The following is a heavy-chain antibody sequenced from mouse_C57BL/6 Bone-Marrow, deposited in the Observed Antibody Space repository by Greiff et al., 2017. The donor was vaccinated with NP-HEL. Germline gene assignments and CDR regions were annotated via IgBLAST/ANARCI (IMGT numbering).Heavy chain of an antibody. J-gene: IGHJ1*03. V-gene: IGHV1-82*01. Sequence: VKLVESGPELVKPGASVKISCKASGYAFSSSWMNWVKQRPGKGLEWIGRIYPGDGDTNYNGKFKGKATLTADKSSSTAYMQLSSLTSEDSAVYFCARFQYYGSSYVRYFDVWGTGTTVTVSS. CDR1: GYAFSSSW. D-gene: IGHD1-1*01. CDR2: IYPGDGDT. CDR3: ARFQYYGSSYVRYFDV.